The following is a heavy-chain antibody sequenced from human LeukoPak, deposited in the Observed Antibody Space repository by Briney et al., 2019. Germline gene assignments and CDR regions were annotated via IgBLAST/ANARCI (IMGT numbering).Heavy chain of an antibody. V-gene: IGHV3-15*01. Sequence: GGSLRLSWAASGFTFSNAWMSGVRQAPGKVLEWVGRIKSKTDGGTTDYAAPVKARFTISRDDSKKTMYLQMNSLTTEDTAVYYCTTDVSYQLPDYRGQGTLVTVSS. CDR3: TTDVSYQLPDY. CDR1: GFTFSNAW. J-gene: IGHJ4*02. D-gene: IGHD2-2*01. CDR2: IKSKTDGGTT.